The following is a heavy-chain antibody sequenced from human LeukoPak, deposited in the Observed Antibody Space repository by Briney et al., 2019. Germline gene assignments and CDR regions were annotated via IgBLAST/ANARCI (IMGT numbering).Heavy chain of an antibody. Sequence: GESLKISCKASGYSFTTYWIGWVRQMPGKGLEWMGIIYPGDSDTRYGPSFQGQITISADKSITTAYLQWSSLKASDTAMYYCARHRVAGSYFDYWGQGTLVTVSS. J-gene: IGHJ4*02. CDR2: IYPGDSDT. D-gene: IGHD6-19*01. V-gene: IGHV5-51*01. CDR3: ARHRVAGSYFDY. CDR1: GYSFTTYW.